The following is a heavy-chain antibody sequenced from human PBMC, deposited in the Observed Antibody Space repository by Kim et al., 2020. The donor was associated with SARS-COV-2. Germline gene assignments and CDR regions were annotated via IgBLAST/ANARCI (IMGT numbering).Heavy chain of an antibody. Sequence: SETLSLTCTVSGGSISSYYWSWIRQPPGKGLEWIGYIYYSGSTNYNPSLKSRVTISVDTSKNQFSLKLSSVTAADTAVYYCARSLGITGTDNKNWFDPWGQGTLVTVSS. D-gene: IGHD1-20*01. CDR2: IYYSGST. J-gene: IGHJ5*02. V-gene: IGHV4-59*01. CDR1: GGSISSYY. CDR3: ARSLGITGTDNKNWFDP.